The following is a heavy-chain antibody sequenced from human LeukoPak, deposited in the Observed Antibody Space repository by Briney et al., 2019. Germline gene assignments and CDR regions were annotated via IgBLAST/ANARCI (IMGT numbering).Heavy chain of an antibody. D-gene: IGHD1-1*01. J-gene: IGHJ2*01. V-gene: IGHV3-23*01. Sequence: GGSLRLSCAASGFSFATYAMTWVRQAPGKGLEWVSAIADSGGVTYYADSVKGRFTISRDNSKNTLYLQMSSLRAEDTAVYYCAKDASNYFWYFDLWGRGTLVTVSS. CDR3: AKDASNYFWYFDL. CDR1: GFSFATYA. CDR2: IADSGGVT.